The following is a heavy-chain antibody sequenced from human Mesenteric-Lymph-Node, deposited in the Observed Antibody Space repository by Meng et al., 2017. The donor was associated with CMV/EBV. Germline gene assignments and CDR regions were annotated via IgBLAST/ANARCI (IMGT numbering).Heavy chain of an antibody. V-gene: IGHV3-21*06. CDR3: AKDVKGYDFWSGYYPRTQYYFDY. CDR1: GFTFGDYS. CDR2: ITSTGSSV. Sequence: GGSLRLSCAASGFTFGDYSMNWVRQAPGKGLEWVSSITSTGSSVYYGDSVKGRFTISRDNAKNSLYLQMNSLRVEDTAVYYCAKDVKGYDFWSGYYPRTQYYFDYWGQGTLVTVSS. D-gene: IGHD3-3*01. J-gene: IGHJ4*02.